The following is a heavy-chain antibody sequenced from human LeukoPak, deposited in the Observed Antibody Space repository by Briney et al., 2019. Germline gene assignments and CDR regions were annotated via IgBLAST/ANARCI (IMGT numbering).Heavy chain of an antibody. CDR2: ISWDGGGT. D-gene: IGHD4-17*01. Sequence: GGSLRLSCAASGFTFDDYAMHWVRQAPGKGLEWVSLISWDGGGTYYADSVKGRFTISRDNAKNSLYLQMNSLRAEDTALYHCARGNNDYGDYGYDYWGQGTLVTVSS. V-gene: IGHV3-43D*03. CDR1: GFTFDDYA. CDR3: ARGNNDYGDYGYDY. J-gene: IGHJ4*02.